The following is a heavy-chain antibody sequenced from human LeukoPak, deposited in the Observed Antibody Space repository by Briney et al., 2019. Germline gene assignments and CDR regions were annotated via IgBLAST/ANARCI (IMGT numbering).Heavy chain of an antibody. V-gene: IGHV4-59*01. J-gene: IGHJ4*02. Sequence: SETLSLTCTVSGGSISSYYWSWIRQPPGKGLEWIGYIYYSGSTNYNPSLKSRVTISVDTSKNQFSLKLSSVTAAVTAVYYCAREGLDTYYYDSSGPFDYWGQGTLVTVSP. CDR2: IYYSGST. CDR1: GGSISSYY. D-gene: IGHD3-22*01. CDR3: AREGLDTYYYDSSGPFDY.